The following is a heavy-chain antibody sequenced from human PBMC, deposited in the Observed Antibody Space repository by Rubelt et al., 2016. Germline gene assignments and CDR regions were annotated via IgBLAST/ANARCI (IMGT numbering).Heavy chain of an antibody. Sequence: QVQLQESGPGLVKPSETLSLTCTVSGYSIRSNYYWGWIRQPPGKGLEWIGSMFHSGTTYYNPSLKSRVTISVDTSKSHFSRRRSSVTAADTAVYYCARVSVVVSPQYYFDYWGQGTLVTVSS. CDR1: GYSIRSNYY. D-gene: IGHD2-15*01. CDR3: ARVSVVVSPQYYFDY. V-gene: IGHV4-38-2*02. J-gene: IGHJ4*02. CDR2: MFHSGTT.